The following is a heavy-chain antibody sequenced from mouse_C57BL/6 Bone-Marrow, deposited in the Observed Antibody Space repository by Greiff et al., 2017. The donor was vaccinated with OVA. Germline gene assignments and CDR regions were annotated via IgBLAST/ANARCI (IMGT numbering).Heavy chain of an antibody. CDR2: IYPGSGST. CDR3: TRRDYGSSYVIY. J-gene: IGHJ2*01. CDR1: GYTFTSYW. D-gene: IGHD1-1*01. V-gene: IGHV1-55*01. Sequence: VQLQQPGAELVKPGASVKMSCKASGYTFTSYWITWVKQRPGQGLEWIGDIYPGSGSTNYNEKFKSKATLTVDTSSSTAYMQLSSLTSEDSAVYYGTRRDYGSSYVIYWGQGTTLTVSS.